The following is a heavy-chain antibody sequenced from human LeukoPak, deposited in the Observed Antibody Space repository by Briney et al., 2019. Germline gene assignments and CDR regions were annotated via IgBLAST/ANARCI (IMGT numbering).Heavy chain of an antibody. CDR3: ARGGGLDV. J-gene: IGHJ6*02. CDR1: GFTFSSYW. CDR2: INHNGNVN. V-gene: IGHV3-7*03. Sequence: GGSLRLSCAASGFTFSSYWMNWARQAPGKGLEWGASINHNGNVNYYVDSVKGRFTISRDNAKNSLYLQMSNLRAEATAVYFCARGGGLDVWGQGATVTVSS. D-gene: IGHD3-16*01.